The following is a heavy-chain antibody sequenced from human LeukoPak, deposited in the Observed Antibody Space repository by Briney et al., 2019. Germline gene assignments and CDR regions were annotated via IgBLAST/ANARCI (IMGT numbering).Heavy chain of an antibody. CDR2: ISAYNGNT. Sequence: GASVKVSCKASGYTFTSYGISWVRQAPGQGLEWMGWISAYNGNTNYAQKLQGRVTMTTDTSTSTAYMELRSLRSDDPAVYYCSKICTDLGTAFLEFDYWGQGTLVTVSS. CDR1: GYTFTSYG. V-gene: IGHV1-18*01. D-gene: IGHD3-3*02. J-gene: IGHJ4*02. CDR3: SKICTDLGTAFLEFDY.